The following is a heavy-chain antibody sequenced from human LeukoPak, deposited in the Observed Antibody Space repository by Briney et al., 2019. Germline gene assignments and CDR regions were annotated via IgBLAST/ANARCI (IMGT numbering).Heavy chain of an antibody. D-gene: IGHD4-11*01. Sequence: GGYLRLSWAASGLTFINYAMSWVRHAPGKGLEWVSGISGIGGSTYYADSVKGRFTMPRDNPKNPLYLQMNSLRAEDTAVYYCAKGLQGYSSSWFDPWGQGTLVTVSS. V-gene: IGHV3-23*01. CDR2: ISGIGGST. J-gene: IGHJ5*02. CDR3: AKGLQGYSSSWFDP. CDR1: GLTFINYA.